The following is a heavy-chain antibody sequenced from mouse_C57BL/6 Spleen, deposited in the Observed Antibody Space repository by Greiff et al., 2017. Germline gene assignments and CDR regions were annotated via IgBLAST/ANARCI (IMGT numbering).Heavy chain of an antibody. Sequence: VQLQQSGAELVRPGTSVKVSCKASGYAFTNYLIEWVKQRPGQGLEWIGVINPGRGGTNYNEKFKGKATLTADKASSTAYMQLSSLTSEDSAVYFCARNYGSENCDYWGQGTTRTVSS. D-gene: IGHD1-1*01. CDR1: GYAFTNYL. V-gene: IGHV1-54*01. J-gene: IGHJ2*01. CDR3: ARNYGSENCDY. CDR2: INPGRGGT.